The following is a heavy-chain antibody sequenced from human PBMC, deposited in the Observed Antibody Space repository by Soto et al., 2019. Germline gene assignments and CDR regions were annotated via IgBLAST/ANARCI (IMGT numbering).Heavy chain of an antibody. J-gene: IGHJ6*03. CDR2: ISNNGAHT. CDR1: GCTFSNHE. CDR3: ARRGYGSRWPNVYMDV. V-gene: IGHV3-64*01. D-gene: IGHD6-13*01. Sequence: EAQLVESGGGLVQPGGYLRLSCAASGCTFSNHEMHWVRQAPGKGLEYVSGISNNGAHTDYAKSVKGRFTISRDNSENTLYLQMGSLRAEDMALYYCARRGYGSRWPNVYMDVWGKGTTVTVSS.